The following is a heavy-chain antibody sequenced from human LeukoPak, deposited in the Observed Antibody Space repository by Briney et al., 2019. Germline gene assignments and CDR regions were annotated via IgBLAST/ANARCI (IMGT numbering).Heavy chain of an antibody. Sequence: SETLSLTCTVSGGSISSGGYYWSWIRQHPGKGLEWIGYIYYSGSTYYNPSLKSRVTISVDTSKNQFSLKLSSVTAADTAVYYCARNPERRNGPGGPDYWGQGTLVTVSS. V-gene: IGHV4-31*03. CDR1: GGSISSGGYY. CDR3: ARNPERRNGPGGPDY. CDR2: IYYSGST. J-gene: IGHJ4*02. D-gene: IGHD3-10*01.